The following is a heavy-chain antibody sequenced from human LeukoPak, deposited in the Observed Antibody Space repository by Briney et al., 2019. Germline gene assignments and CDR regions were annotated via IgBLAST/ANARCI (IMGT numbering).Heavy chain of an antibody. CDR1: GYAFSGY. D-gene: IGHD3-3*01. J-gene: IGHJ6*02. CDR2: ISPNSGGT. CDR3: ARDLVRDYDFWSGPNYGMDV. V-gene: IGHV1-2*02. Sequence: ASVKVSCKTSGYAFSGYLHWVRQAPGQGPEWMGWISPNSGGTNYAHKFQGRVMMTRDTSISTAYMELSSLRSDDTAVYYCARDLVRDYDFWSGPNYGMDVWGQGTTVTVSS.